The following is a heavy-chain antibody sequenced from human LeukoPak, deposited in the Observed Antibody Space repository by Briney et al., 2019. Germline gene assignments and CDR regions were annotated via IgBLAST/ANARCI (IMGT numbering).Heavy chain of an antibody. CDR2: ISGSGGST. V-gene: IGHV3-23*01. CDR3: AKPGDRYYFDY. Sequence: GGSLRLSCAASVFTFSSYAMSWVRQAPGKGLEWVSAISGSGGSTYYAASVKGRFTISRDNSKHTLYLQMNSLRAEDTAVYYSAKPGDRYYFDYWGQGTLVTVSS. CDR1: VFTFSSYA. J-gene: IGHJ4*02. D-gene: IGHD3-10*01.